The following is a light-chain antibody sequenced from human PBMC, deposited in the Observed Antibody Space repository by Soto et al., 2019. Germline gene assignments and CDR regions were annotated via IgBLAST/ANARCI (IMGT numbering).Light chain of an antibody. J-gene: IGKJ2*03. Sequence: DIQMTQSPSTLSASVGDRVTITCRASQSVASWLAWYQQKPGKAPKLLIYKASILETGVPSRFSGSGSGTEFTLTISSLQPDDFATYYCQQYIQYPCFGQGTKLELK. CDR1: QSVASW. CDR2: KAS. CDR3: QQYIQYPC. V-gene: IGKV1-5*03.